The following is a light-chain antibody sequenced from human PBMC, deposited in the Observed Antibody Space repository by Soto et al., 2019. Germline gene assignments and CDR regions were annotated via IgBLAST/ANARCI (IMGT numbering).Light chain of an antibody. CDR3: QQFNSYPPSVT. Sequence: AIQLTQYPSSLSASVGDRVTITCRASQGISSALAWYQQKPGKAPKLLIYDASSLESGVPSRFSGSGSGTDFTLTISSLQPEDFATYYCQQFNSYPPSVTFGQGTRLEIK. CDR2: DAS. V-gene: IGKV1-13*02. CDR1: QGISSA. J-gene: IGKJ5*01.